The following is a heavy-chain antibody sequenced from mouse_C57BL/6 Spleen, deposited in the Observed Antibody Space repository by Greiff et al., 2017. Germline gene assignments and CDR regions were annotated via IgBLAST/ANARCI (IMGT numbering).Heavy chain of an antibody. D-gene: IGHD1-1*01. V-gene: IGHV1-82*01. CDR3: ARGVYGSSYVWFAY. CDR2: IYPGDGDT. CDR1: GYAFSSSW. Sequence: QVQLQQSGPELVKPGASVKISCKASGYAFSSSWMNWVKQRPGKGLEWIGRIYPGDGDTNYNGKFKGKATLTADKYSSTAYMQLSSLTSEDSAVYFCARGVYGSSYVWFAYWGQGTLVTVSA. J-gene: IGHJ3*01.